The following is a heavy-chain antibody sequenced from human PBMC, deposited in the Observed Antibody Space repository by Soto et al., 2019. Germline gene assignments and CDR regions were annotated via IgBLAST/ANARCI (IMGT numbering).Heavy chain of an antibody. Sequence: GESLKISCKGSGYSFTSYWISWVRQMPGKGLEWMGRIDPSDSYTNYSPSFQGHVTISADKSISTAYLQWSSLKASDTAMYYCASLYCSSTSCYFGGRYHCYLMDVWGQGTTVTVSS. J-gene: IGHJ6*02. CDR2: IDPSDSYT. V-gene: IGHV5-10-1*01. CDR3: ASLYCSSTSCYFGGRYHCYLMDV. D-gene: IGHD2-2*01. CDR1: GYSFTSYW.